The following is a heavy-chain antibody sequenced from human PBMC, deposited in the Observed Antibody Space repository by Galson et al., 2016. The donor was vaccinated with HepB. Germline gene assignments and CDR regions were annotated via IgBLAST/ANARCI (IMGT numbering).Heavy chain of an antibody. V-gene: IGHV3-74*01. Sequence: SLRLSCAASGLTFSRYWMHWVRQTPEGGLVWVSRISGDGSDTSYADSVKGRLTVSRDNAKNTLFLQMNSLRAEDTAVYYCTRATVDWGQGTLGTVSS. CDR1: GLTFSRYW. CDR2: ISGDGSDT. J-gene: IGHJ4*02. D-gene: IGHD4-23*01. CDR3: TRATVD.